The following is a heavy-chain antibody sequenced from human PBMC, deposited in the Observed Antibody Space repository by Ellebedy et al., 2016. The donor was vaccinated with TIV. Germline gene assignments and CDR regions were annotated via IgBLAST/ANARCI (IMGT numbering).Heavy chain of an antibody. J-gene: IGHJ4*02. Sequence: GGSLRLSXAASGFTFTNAWMSWVRQAPGEGLEWVGRIKTKTDGGTTEYAAPVKGRFTISRDDSKSMLYLQMNSLKTEDTGVYYCATEENDDGVTIFAWRGWGLGTLVTVSS. CDR2: IKTKTDGGTT. V-gene: IGHV3-15*01. CDR3: ATEENDDGVTIFAWRG. CDR1: GFTFTNAW. D-gene: IGHD3-3*01.